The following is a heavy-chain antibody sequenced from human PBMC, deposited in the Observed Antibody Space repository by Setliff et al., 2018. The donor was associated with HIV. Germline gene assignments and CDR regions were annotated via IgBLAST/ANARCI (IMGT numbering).Heavy chain of an antibody. CDR2: YYNGGT. CDR1: GASINSHY. Sequence: SETLSLTCTVSGASINSHYWNWVRQSPAKGLEWIGYYYNGGTSYNPSLQSRVTISVDTPKNQFSLHLNSVTAADTAVYYCARKEKGGASDIWGQGTMVTVSS. V-gene: IGHV4-59*11. CDR3: ARKEKGGASDI. J-gene: IGHJ3*02.